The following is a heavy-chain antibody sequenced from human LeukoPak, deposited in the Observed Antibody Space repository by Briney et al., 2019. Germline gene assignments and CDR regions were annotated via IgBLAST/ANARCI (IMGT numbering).Heavy chain of an antibody. J-gene: IGHJ4*02. CDR1: GDSISSSDYY. V-gene: IGHV4-39*01. D-gene: IGHD4-17*01. CDR2: FYYSGNT. Sequence: KPSETLSLTCTVSGDSISSSDYYWGWIRQPPGKGLEWIGSFYYSGNTYYNPSLKSRVSISVDPSKNQLSLKLSSVSAADTAVYYCARHFFGDYVFAYWGQGTLVTVPS. CDR3: ARHFFGDYVFAY.